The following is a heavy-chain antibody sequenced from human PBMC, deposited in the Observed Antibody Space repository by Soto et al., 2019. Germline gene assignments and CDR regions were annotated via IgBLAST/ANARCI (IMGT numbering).Heavy chain of an antibody. J-gene: IGHJ6*02. CDR1: GYSFTSYW. CDR3: ATQATRLGYCSSTSCYGYYYGMDV. Sequence: GESLKISCKGSGYSFTSYWISWVRQMPGKGLEWMGRIDPSDSYTNYSPSFQGHVTISADKSISTAYLQWSSLKASDTAMYYCATQATRLGYCSSTSCYGYYYGMDVWGQGTTVTVSS. D-gene: IGHD2-2*01. V-gene: IGHV5-10-1*01. CDR2: IDPSDSYT.